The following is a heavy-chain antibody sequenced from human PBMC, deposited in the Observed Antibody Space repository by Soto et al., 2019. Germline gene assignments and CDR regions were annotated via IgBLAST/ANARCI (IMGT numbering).Heavy chain of an antibody. CDR2: ISYDGSNK. J-gene: IGHJ6*02. CDR1: GFTFSSYG. V-gene: IGHV3-30*18. Sequence: PGGSLRLSCAASGFTFSSYGMHWVRQAPGKGLEWVAVISYDGSNKYYADSVKGRFTISRDNSKNTLYLQMNSLRAEDTAVYYCAKDYYVVTIFGVVTHKTYYYYGMDVWGQGTTVTVSS. CDR3: AKDYYVVTIFGVVTHKTYYYYGMDV. D-gene: IGHD3-3*01.